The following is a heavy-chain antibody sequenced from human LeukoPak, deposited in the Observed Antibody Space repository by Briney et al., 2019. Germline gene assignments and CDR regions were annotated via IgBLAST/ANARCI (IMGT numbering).Heavy chain of an antibody. CDR1: GGSISSYY. CDR3: ARNPLAVTTYYYYGMDV. V-gene: IGHV4-59*08. J-gene: IGHJ6*02. Sequence: KASETLSLTCTVSGGSISSYYWSWIRQPPGKGLEWIGYIYYSGSTNYNPSLKSRVTISVDTSKNQFSLKLSSVTAADTAVYYCARNPLAVTTYYYYGMDVWGQGTTVTVSS. D-gene: IGHD4-11*01. CDR2: IYYSGST.